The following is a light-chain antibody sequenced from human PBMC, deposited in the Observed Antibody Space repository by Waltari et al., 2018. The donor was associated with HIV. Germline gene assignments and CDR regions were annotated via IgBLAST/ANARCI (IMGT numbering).Light chain of an antibody. CDR2: RNY. V-gene: IGLV1-47*01. CDR1: SSNIGDNY. CDR3: QVWDSSTGVV. J-gene: IGLJ2*01. Sequence: QSVLTQPPSASGTPGQRVTISCSGSSSNIGDNYVYWYQQLPGTAPKLLIYRNYQRPSGVPDRFSGSKSGTSASLAISRAQAGDEADYYCQVWDSSTGVVFGGGTKLTVL.